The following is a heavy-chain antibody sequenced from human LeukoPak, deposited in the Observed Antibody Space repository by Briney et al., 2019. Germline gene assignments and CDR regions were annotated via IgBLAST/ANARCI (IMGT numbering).Heavy chain of an antibody. Sequence: PSETLSLTCAVYGGSFSGYYWSWIRQPPEKGLEWIGEINHSGSTNYNPSLKSRVTISVDTSKNQFSLKLSSVTAADTAVYYCARGRGLRYFDWLPSGFDPWGQGTLVTVSS. CDR1: GGSFSGYY. CDR2: INHSGST. D-gene: IGHD3-9*01. V-gene: IGHV4-34*01. J-gene: IGHJ5*02. CDR3: ARGRGLRYFDWLPSGFDP.